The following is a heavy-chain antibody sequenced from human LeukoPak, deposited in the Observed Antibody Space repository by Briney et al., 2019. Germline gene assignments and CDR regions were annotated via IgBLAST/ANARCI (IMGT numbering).Heavy chain of an antibody. Sequence: GGSLRLSCAASGFTFSSYSMNWVRQAPGKGLEWVSYISSSSSTIYYADSVKGRFTISRDNAKNSLYLQMNGLRAEDTAVYYCARVHSSGWYALDYWGQGTLVTVSS. D-gene: IGHD6-19*01. V-gene: IGHV3-48*01. CDR1: GFTFSSYS. J-gene: IGHJ4*02. CDR3: ARVHSSGWYALDY. CDR2: ISSSSSTI.